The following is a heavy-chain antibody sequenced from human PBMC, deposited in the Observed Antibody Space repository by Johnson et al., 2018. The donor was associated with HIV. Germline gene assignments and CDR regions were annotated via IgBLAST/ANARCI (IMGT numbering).Heavy chain of an antibody. Sequence: QVQLVESEGGVVQPGRSLRLSCAASGFTFSNYPMHWVRQAPGKGLEWVAVISFDNTYYADSVQGRFTISRDNSKNTLYLQMNSLRAEDTAVYYCARSCRDGYTCNAFDIWGQGTMVTVSS. V-gene: IGHV3-30*14. CDR2: ISFDNT. CDR3: ARSCRDGYTCNAFDI. D-gene: IGHD5-24*01. J-gene: IGHJ3*02. CDR1: GFTFSNYP.